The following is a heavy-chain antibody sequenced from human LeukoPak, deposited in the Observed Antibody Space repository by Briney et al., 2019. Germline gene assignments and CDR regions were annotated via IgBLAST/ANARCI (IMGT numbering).Heavy chain of an antibody. CDR2: ISAYNGNT. CDR1: GYTFTGYY. D-gene: IGHD3-9*01. CDR3: ARYGVRYFDWHTTKSNAFDI. J-gene: IGHJ3*02. V-gene: IGHV1-18*04. Sequence: GASVKVSCKASGYTFTGYYMHWVRQAPGQGLEWMGWISAYNGNTNYAQKLQGRVTMTTDTSTSTAYMELRSLRSDDTAVYYCARYGVRYFDWHTTKSNAFDIWGQGTMVTVSS.